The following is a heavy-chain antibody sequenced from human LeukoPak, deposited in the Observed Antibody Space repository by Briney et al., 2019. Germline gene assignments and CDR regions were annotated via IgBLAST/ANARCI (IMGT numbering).Heavy chain of an antibody. V-gene: IGHV3-7*01. Sequence: GGSLGLSCAASGFTFSSYWMSWVRQAPGRGVEWVANIKQDGSEKYCVDSVKGRFTISRDSSKNNLFLQMNRLRSEDTALYYCARPGLGIGAADLGDDAFDLWGQGTMVTVSS. CDR1: GFTFSSYW. J-gene: IGHJ3*01. D-gene: IGHD3-16*01. CDR3: ARPGLGIGAADLGDDAFDL. CDR2: IKQDGSEK.